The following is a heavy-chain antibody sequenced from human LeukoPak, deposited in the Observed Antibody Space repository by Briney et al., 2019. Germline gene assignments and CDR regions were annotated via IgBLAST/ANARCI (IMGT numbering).Heavy chain of an antibody. V-gene: IGHV4-4*02. CDR3: ARGPRPRGGWFYFDY. D-gene: IGHD6-19*01. Sequence: SGTLSLTCGVSGDSISSGNYWTWVRQPPGKGLEWIGDIYQSGITNYNPSLKSRVTMSVDKSKNEFSLKLDSVTAADTAVYDCARGPRPRGGWFYFDYWGQGILVTVSS. J-gene: IGHJ4*02. CDR1: GDSISSGNY. CDR2: IYQSGIT.